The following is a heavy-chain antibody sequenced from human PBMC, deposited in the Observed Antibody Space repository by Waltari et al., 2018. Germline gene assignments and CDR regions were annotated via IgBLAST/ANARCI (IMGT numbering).Heavy chain of an antibody. CDR1: GVSISSSSYY. CDR3: ARVGAQFGSFDY. CDR2: IYYSGST. Sequence: QLQLQESGPGLVKPSETLSLTCTVSGVSISSSSYYWGWIRQPPGKGLEWIGSIYYSGSTYYNPSLKSRVTISVDTSKNQFSLKLSSVTAADTAVYYCARVGAQFGSFDYWGQGTLVTVSS. J-gene: IGHJ4*02. V-gene: IGHV4-39*07. D-gene: IGHD3-16*01.